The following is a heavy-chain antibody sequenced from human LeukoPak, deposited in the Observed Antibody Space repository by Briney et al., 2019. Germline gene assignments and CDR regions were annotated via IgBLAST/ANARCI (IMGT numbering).Heavy chain of an antibody. J-gene: IGHJ6*02. D-gene: IGHD3-9*01. V-gene: IGHV3-23*01. CDR1: GFTFSSYA. Sequence: GGSLRLSCAASGFTFSSYAMSWVRQAPGKGLEWVSAISGSGGSTYYADSVKGRFTISRDNSKNTLYLQMNSLRAEDTAVYYCAKGYTYYDILTGYYNALYYYYGMDVRGQGTTVTVSS. CDR3: AKGYTYYDILTGYYNALYYYYGMDV. CDR2: ISGSGGST.